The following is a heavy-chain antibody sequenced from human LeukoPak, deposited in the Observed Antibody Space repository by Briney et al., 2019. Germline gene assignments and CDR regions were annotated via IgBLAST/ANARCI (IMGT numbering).Heavy chain of an antibody. CDR1: GFTFSSYA. D-gene: IGHD5-12*01. CDR2: ISYDGSNK. J-gene: IGHJ4*02. Sequence: GRSLRLSCAASGFTFSSYAMHWVRQAPGKGLEWVAVISYDGSNKYYADSVKGRFTISRDNSKNTLSLQMNSLRAEDTAVYYCARDFYIVATIFDYWGQGTLVTVSS. V-gene: IGHV3-30*14. CDR3: ARDFYIVATIFDY.